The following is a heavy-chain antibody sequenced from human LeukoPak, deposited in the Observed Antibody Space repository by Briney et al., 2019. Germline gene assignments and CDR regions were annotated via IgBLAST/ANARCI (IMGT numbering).Heavy chain of an antibody. Sequence: ASVKVSCKASGYTFTSYGISWVRQAPGQGLEWMGWISAYNGNTNYAQKLQGRVTMTTDTSTSTAYMELRSLRSDDTAVYYCARDRTPYYDYAHGVFAPWGQGTLVTVSS. V-gene: IGHV1-18*01. CDR2: ISAYNGNT. CDR1: GYTFTSYG. D-gene: IGHD3-16*01. CDR3: ARDRTPYYDYAHGVFAP. J-gene: IGHJ5*02.